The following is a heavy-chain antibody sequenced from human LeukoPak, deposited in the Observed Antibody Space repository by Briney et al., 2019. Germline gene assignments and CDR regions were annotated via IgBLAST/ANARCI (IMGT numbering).Heavy chain of an antibody. Sequence: ASVKVSCKASGYTFTGYYMHWVRQPHGQGLEWMGLINPNSGGTNYAQKFQGRVTMTRDTSISTAYMELSRLRSDDTAVYYCARDPRRDGYKRAAFDIWGQGTMVTVSS. CDR2: INPNSGGT. D-gene: IGHD5-24*01. J-gene: IGHJ3*02. CDR3: ARDPRRDGYKRAAFDI. V-gene: IGHV1-2*02. CDR1: GYTFTGYY.